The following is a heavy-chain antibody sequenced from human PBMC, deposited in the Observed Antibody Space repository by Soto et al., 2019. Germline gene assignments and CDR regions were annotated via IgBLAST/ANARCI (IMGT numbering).Heavy chain of an antibody. Sequence: GGSLRLSCAASGFTFSSYAMSWVRQAPGKGLEWVSAISGSGGSTYYADSVKGRFTISRDNSKSTLYLLMNSLRAEDTAVYYCAKEGGQWLVDNWSDPWGQGTLVTVSS. V-gene: IGHV3-23*01. J-gene: IGHJ5*02. D-gene: IGHD6-19*01. CDR2: ISGSGGST. CDR1: GFTFSSYA. CDR3: AKEGGQWLVDNWSDP.